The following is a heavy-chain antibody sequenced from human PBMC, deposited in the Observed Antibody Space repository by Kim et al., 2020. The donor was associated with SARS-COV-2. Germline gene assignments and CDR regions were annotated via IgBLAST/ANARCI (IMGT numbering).Heavy chain of an antibody. CDR2: GST. J-gene: IGHJ4*02. Sequence: GSTNYTPSLKSRVTISVDTSKNQFSQKLSPVTAADTAVYYCARGDWSLDYWGQGTLVTVSS. V-gene: IGHV4-59*09. CDR3: ARGDWSLDY. D-gene: IGHD3-3*01.